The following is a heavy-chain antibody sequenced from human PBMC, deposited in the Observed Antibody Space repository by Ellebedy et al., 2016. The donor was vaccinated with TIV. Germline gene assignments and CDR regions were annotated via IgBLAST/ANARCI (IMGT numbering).Heavy chain of an antibody. CDR2: ISSTGSRT. V-gene: IGHV3-23*01. J-gene: IGHJ4*02. D-gene: IGHD3-22*01. Sequence: GESLKISCAASGFTFSSSAMRWVRQAPGQGLELVSTISSTGSRTYYADSVEVRFIISRDNSKNTLYLQMNSLRAEDTAVYYWAKGRGGGSDTSAPRYYFDYWGLGTLVTDSS. CDR3: AKGRGGGSDTSAPRYYFDY. CDR1: GFTFSSSA.